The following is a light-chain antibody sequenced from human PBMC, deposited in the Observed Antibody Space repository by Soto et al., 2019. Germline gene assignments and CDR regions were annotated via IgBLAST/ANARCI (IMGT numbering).Light chain of an antibody. V-gene: IGLV2-14*03. CDR2: DVS. Sequence: QSVLTQPASVSGSTGQSITISCTGTSSDVGGYNYVSWYQRHPGKAPKLMIFDVSNRPSGVSNRFSGSKSANTASLTISGLQAEDEADYFCSSYTSSTTPYVFGTGTKVTV. CDR1: SSDVGGYNY. CDR3: SSYTSSTTPYV. J-gene: IGLJ1*01.